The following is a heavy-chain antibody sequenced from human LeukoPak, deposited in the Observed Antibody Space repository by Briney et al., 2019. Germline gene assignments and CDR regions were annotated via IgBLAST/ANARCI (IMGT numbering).Heavy chain of an antibody. Sequence: ASVKVSCKASGYTFTSYTMNWVRQAPGQGLEWMGWINTNTGNPTYAQGFTGRFVFSLDTSVSTAYLQISSLKAEDTAVYYCARRAKIAAAGNWFDPWGQGTLVTVSS. D-gene: IGHD6-13*01. CDR1: GYTFTSYT. V-gene: IGHV7-4-1*02. CDR2: INTNTGNP. J-gene: IGHJ5*02. CDR3: ARRAKIAAAGNWFDP.